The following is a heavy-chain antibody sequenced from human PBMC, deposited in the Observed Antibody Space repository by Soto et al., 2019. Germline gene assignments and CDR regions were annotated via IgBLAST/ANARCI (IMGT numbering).Heavy chain of an antibody. CDR1: VYTFTSYD. V-gene: IGHV1-8*01. Sequence: QVHLVQSGAEVRKPGASVKVSCKASVYTFTSYDINWVRQATGQGLEWMGWMNPNSGNTAYAQKFQGRVTMTRNTSISTAHMELSSLSSEDTAVYYCARERTRGFDPWGQGTLVTVSS. CDR2: MNPNSGNT. J-gene: IGHJ5*02. CDR3: ARERTRGFDP.